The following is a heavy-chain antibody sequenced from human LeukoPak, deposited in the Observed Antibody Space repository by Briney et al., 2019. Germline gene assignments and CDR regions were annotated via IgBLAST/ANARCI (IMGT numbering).Heavy chain of an antibody. D-gene: IGHD6-19*01. CDR2: IGGSGGSA. CDR1: GFTFSSYA. V-gene: IGHV3-23*01. Sequence: PGGSLRLSCAASGFTFSSYAMSWVRQAPGKGLEWVSAIGGSGGSAYYADSVKGRFTISRDNSKNTLYLQMNSLRAEDTAVYYCAKDLEAGTLAYWGQGTLVTVSS. CDR3: AKDLEAGTLAY. J-gene: IGHJ4*02.